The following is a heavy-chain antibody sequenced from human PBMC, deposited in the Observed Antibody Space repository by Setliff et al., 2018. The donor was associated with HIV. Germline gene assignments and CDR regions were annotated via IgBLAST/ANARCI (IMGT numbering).Heavy chain of an antibody. J-gene: IGHJ6*03. CDR2: IYSSGTT. V-gene: IGHV4-39*07. D-gene: IGHD5-18*01. CDR3: ARGREVIRDTYYSYFYMDV. Sequence: SETLSLTCTVYGASISNSNSYWGWIRQPPGKRLEWLGSIYSSGTTSYNPSLSSRVTISVDKSKNQFSLKLSSVTAADTAVYYCARGREVIRDTYYSYFYMDVWSRGTPVTVS. CDR1: GASISNSNSY.